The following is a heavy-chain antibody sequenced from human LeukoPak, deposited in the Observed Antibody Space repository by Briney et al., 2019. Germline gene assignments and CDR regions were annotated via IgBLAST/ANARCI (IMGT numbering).Heavy chain of an antibody. Sequence: SETLSLTCTVSGGSISSGGYYWSWIRQHPGKGLEWIGYIYYSGSTNYNPSLKSRVTISVDTSKNQFSLKLSSVTAADTAVYYCARWSRSTLYGVGYWFDPWGQGTLVTVSS. CDR3: ARWSRSTLYGVGYWFDP. V-gene: IGHV4-31*03. CDR1: GGSISSGGYY. J-gene: IGHJ5*02. D-gene: IGHD2-2*01. CDR2: IYYSGST.